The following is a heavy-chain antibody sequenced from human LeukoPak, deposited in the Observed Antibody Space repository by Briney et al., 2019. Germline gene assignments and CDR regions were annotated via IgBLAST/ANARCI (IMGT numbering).Heavy chain of an antibody. CDR3: ARGAPVAVTSCFDP. CDR1: GYTFSSYG. V-gene: IGHV1-2*02. J-gene: IGHJ5*02. CDR2: INPNSGGT. D-gene: IGHD6-19*01. Sequence: GASVKVSCKASGYTFSSYGMSWVRQAPGQGLEWMGWINPNSGGTNYAQKFQGRVTMTRDTSISTAYMDLSRLTSDDTAVYYCARGAPVAVTSCFDPWGQGTLVTVYS.